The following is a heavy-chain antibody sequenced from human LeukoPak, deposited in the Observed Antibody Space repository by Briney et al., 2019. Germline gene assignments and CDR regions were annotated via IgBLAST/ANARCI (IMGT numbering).Heavy chain of an antibody. V-gene: IGHV3-21*01. D-gene: IGHD5-18*01. CDR2: ISSGSTYT. Sequence: GGSLRLSCAASGFTFSSYGMNWVRQAPGKGLEWVSSISSGSTYTYYADSVKGRFTISRDNAKNSLYLQMNSLRAEDTAVYYCARYGGYSYGYVLDPWGQGTLVTVSS. J-gene: IGHJ5*02. CDR1: GFTFSSYG. CDR3: ARYGGYSYGYVLDP.